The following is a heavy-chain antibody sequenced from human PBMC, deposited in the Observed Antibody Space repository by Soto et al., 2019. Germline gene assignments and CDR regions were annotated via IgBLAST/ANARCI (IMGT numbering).Heavy chain of an antibody. D-gene: IGHD4-17*01. J-gene: IGHJ4*02. Sequence: SETLSLTCSVSGGSVSDKTYYWSWIRQPPGKRLEWIGYVYYSGTTNYNPSLKSRVTISVDLSKNRFSLRLSSVTTADTALYYCARTTAVPNTLRSRYFFDYWGQGPLVTVSS. CDR2: VYYSGTT. CDR3: ARTTAVPNTLRSRYFFDY. CDR1: GGSVSDKTYY. V-gene: IGHV4-61*01.